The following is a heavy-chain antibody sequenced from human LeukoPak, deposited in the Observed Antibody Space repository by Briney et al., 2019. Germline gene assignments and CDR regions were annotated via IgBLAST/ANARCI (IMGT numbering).Heavy chain of an antibody. CDR3: ARVEYSSGWYDY. Sequence: PGGSLRLSCAASGFTFSSYWMHWVRQAPGKGLVWVSRINSDGSSTSYADSVKGRFTISRDNAKNTLYLQMNSLRAEDTAVYYCARVEYSSGWYDYWGQGTLVTVSS. J-gene: IGHJ4*02. D-gene: IGHD6-19*01. V-gene: IGHV3-74*01. CDR2: INSDGSST. CDR1: GFTFSSYW.